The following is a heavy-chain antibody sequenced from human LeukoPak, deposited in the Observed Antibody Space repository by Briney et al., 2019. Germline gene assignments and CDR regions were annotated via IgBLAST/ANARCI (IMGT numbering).Heavy chain of an antibody. J-gene: IGHJ4*02. CDR1: GYTFTQYA. D-gene: IGHD3-3*01. V-gene: IGHV7-4-1*02. Sequence: ASVKVSCKASGYTFTQYAINWVRQAPGQGLEWMGWINANGNPTYAQGFTGRFVFSLDTSVSTGYLQISSLKAEDTAVYYCARDTPDGGVSKFDYWGQGTLVTVSS. CDR2: INANGNP. CDR3: ARDTPDGGVSKFDY.